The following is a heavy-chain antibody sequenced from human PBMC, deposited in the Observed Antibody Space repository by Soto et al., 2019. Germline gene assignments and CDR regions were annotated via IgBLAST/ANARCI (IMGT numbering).Heavy chain of an antibody. D-gene: IGHD1-1*01. CDR1: GFTFSNYW. J-gene: IGHJ3*02. Sequence: EVQLVESGGGLVQPGGSLRLSCAASGFTFSNYWMSWVRQAPGKGLEWVANIKEDGSEENYVDSVKGRFTISRDNAKNSLYLQMNSLRAEDTAVYYCARTTAFETWGQGTMVTVSP. CDR2: IKEDGSEE. CDR3: ARTTAFET. V-gene: IGHV3-7*05.